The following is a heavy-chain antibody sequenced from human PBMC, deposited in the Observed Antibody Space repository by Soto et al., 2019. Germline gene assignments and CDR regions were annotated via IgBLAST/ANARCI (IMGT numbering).Heavy chain of an antibody. D-gene: IGHD3-22*01. V-gene: IGHV4-59*01. CDR2: IYYSGST. Sequence: SETLSLTCTVYGGSISSYYWSWIRQPPGKGLEWIGYIYYSGSTNYNPSLKSRVTISVDTSKNQFSLKLSSVTAPDTAVYYCARDSLGYDSSGYHYYYYYYGMDVWGQGTTVTVSS. J-gene: IGHJ6*02. CDR1: GGSISSYY. CDR3: ARDSLGYDSSGYHYYYYYYGMDV.